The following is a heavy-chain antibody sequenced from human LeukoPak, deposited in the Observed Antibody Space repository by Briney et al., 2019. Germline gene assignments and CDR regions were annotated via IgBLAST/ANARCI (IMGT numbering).Heavy chain of an antibody. J-gene: IGHJ5*02. CDR1: GYTFTSYD. Sequence: ASLKVSCKASGYTFTSYDINWVRQATGQGLEWMGWMNPNSGNTGYAQKFQGRVTMTRNTSISTAYMELSSLRSEDTAVYYCARVYDFWSGYYDWFDPWGQGTLVTVSS. CDR3: ARVYDFWSGYYDWFDP. CDR2: MNPNSGNT. V-gene: IGHV1-8*01. D-gene: IGHD3-3*01.